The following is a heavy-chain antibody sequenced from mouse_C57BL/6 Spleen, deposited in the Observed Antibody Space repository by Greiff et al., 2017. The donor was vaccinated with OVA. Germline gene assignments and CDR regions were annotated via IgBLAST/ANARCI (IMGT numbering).Heavy chain of an antibody. CDR1: GFTFSSYA. V-gene: IGHV5-4*03. J-gene: IGHJ1*03. Sequence: EVNLVESGGGLVKPGGSLKLSCAASGFTFSSYAMSWVRQTPEKRLEWVATISDGGSYTYYPDNVKGRFTISRDNAKNNLYLQMSHLKSEDTAMYYCASHSKGYFDVWGTGTTVTVSS. CDR3: ASHSKGYFDV. D-gene: IGHD2-5*01. CDR2: ISDGGSYT.